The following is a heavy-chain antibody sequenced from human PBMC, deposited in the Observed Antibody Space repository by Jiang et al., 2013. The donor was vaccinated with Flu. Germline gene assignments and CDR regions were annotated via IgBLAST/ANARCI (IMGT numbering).Heavy chain of an antibody. CDR3: ARHSKGFGAVVTPAEF. D-gene: IGHD4-23*01. CDR2: IYPGDSDA. J-gene: IGHJ4*02. V-gene: IGHV5-51*01. Sequence: CGAEVKKPGESLKISCKGSGYNFITYWVGWVRQMPGKGLEWMGIIYPGDSDARYSPSFQGQVTISVDKSNSTAYLQWSALKASDTAMYYCARHSKGFGAVVTPAEFWGQGTLVTVSS. CDR1: GYNFITYW.